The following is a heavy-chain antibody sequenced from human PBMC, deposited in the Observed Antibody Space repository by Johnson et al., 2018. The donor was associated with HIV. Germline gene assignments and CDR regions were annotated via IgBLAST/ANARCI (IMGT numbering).Heavy chain of an antibody. CDR3: ASDPGNYGGAFDI. CDR2: ISWDGGST. J-gene: IGHJ3*02. V-gene: IGHV3-43*01. D-gene: IGHD4-11*01. Sequence: VQLVESGGGLVQPGGSLRLSCAASGFTFDDYTMHWVRQAPGQGLEWVSLISWDGGSTYYADSVKGRFTISIDNSKNSLYLQMNSLRTEDTALSYCASDPGNYGGAFDIWGQGTMVTVSS. CDR1: GFTFDDYT.